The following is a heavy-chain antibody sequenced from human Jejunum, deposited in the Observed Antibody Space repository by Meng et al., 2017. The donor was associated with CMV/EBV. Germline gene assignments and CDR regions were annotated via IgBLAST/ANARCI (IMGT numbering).Heavy chain of an antibody. J-gene: IGHJ4*02. D-gene: IGHD4-17*01. CDR3: ARGSDDYGDLIFDY. Sequence: GYTCTNYCIGWVRQMPGKGLEWMGIVYPADSDTKYSPSFQGQVTISADKSISTAYRQWRSLKASDTAIYYCARGSDDYGDLIFDYWGQGMLVTVSS. V-gene: IGHV5-51*01. CDR2: VYPADSDT. CDR1: GYTCTNYC.